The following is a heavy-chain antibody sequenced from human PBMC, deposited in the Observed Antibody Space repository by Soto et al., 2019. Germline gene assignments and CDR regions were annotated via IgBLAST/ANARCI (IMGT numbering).Heavy chain of an antibody. CDR2: IIPIFGTA. D-gene: IGHD4-17*01. J-gene: IGHJ5*02. CDR1: GGTFSSYA. V-gene: IGHV1-69*01. CDR3: AVNYGGNSLLYWFDP. Sequence: QVQLVQSGAEVKKPGSSVKVSCKASGGTFSSYAISWVRQAPGQGLEWMGVIIPIFGTANYAQKFQGSVTIPADESTSTAYMELSSLRSEDTAVYYGAVNYGGNSLLYWFDPWGQGTLVTVSS.